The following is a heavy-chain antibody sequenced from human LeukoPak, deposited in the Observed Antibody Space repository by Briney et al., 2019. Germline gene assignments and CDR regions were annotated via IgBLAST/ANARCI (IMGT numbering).Heavy chain of an antibody. D-gene: IGHD1-26*01. V-gene: IGHV3-7*01. Sequence: PGGSLRLSCVASGLTFSGQWMSWVRQAPGKGLEWVTSIKDDGSGQFYVDSVKGRFTISRDNAKNSLYLQMNSLRDEDTAVYYCARDNRRSGSYFRDSDYWGQGTLVTVSS. CDR2: IKDDGSGQ. CDR3: ARDNRRSGSYFRDSDY. CDR1: GLTFSGQW. J-gene: IGHJ4*02.